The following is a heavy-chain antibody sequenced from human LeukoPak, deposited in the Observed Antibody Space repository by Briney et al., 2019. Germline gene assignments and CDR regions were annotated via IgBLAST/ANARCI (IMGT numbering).Heavy chain of an antibody. V-gene: IGHV4-39*07. D-gene: IGHD3-16*01. J-gene: IGHJ4*02. CDR3: VRWGGTAFDY. CDR1: GGSISSSDYY. CDR2: IYTSGST. Sequence: SETLSLTCTVSGGSISSSDYYWGWIRQPPGKGLEWLGRIYTSGSTNYNPSLKSRVTMSADRSKNQFSLKLSSVTAADTAVYYCVRWGGTAFDYWGQGTLVTVSS.